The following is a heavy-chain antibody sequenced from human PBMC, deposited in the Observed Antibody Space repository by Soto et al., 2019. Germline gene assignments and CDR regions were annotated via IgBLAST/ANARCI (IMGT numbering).Heavy chain of an antibody. CDR3: ARPGDSSGYSAFDI. CDR2: IYHSGTT. CDR1: GGSINSVGYS. D-gene: IGHD3-22*01. Sequence: SETLSLTCTVSGGSINSVGYSWTWIRQPPGKGLEWIGYIYHSGTTNYNPSLKSRVTISVDTSKNQFSLKLSSVTAADTAVYYCARPGDSSGYSAFDIWGQGTMVTVSS. J-gene: IGHJ3*02. V-gene: IGHV4-61*08.